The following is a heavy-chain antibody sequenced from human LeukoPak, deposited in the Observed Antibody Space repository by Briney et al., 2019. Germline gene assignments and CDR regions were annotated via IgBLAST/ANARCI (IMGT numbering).Heavy chain of an antibody. CDR1: GGSFSGYY. CDR3: ARGRYYDSSGSSLFDY. J-gene: IGHJ4*02. D-gene: IGHD3-22*01. V-gene: IGHV4-34*01. Sequence: SETLSLTCTVYGGSFSGYYWSWIRQPPGKGLEWTGEINHSGSTNYNPSLKSRVTISVDTSKNQFSLKLSSVTAADTAVYYCARGRYYDSSGSSLFDYWGQGTLVTVSS. CDR2: INHSGST.